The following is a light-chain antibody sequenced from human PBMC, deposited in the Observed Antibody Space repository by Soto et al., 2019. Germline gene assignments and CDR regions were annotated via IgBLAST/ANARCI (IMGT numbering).Light chain of an antibody. V-gene: IGKV1-12*01. CDR1: RGVSSW. CDR3: QQSYSTPQT. CDR2: AAS. J-gene: IGKJ1*01. Sequence: EIQMTQSPSSVSASVGDSVTITCRASRGVSSWLVWYQQKQGKAHKXLIYAASSLQSGVPSRFSGSGSGTDGTLTISSLQPEDVETYDGQQSYSTPQTFGQGTKVDIK.